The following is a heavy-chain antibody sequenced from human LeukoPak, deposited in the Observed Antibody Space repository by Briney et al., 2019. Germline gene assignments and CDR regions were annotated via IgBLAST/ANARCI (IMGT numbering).Heavy chain of an antibody. CDR2: IGPDGSEK. D-gene: IGHD6-13*01. CDR3: ARGGSSRFDQ. CDR1: GFTFTTYW. Sequence: GGSLRLSCAASGFTFTTYWMSWVRQAPGKGLEWVAKIGPDGSEKYYVDSVKGRFTISRDNAKNSLDLQMSSLRVDDTAVYYCARGGSSRFDQWGQGTLVTVSS. J-gene: IGHJ4*02. V-gene: IGHV3-7*04.